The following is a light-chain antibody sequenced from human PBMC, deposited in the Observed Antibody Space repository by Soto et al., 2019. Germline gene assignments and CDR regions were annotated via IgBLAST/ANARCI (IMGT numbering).Light chain of an antibody. Sequence: QSALPQPASVSGSPGQSTTISCTGTSSDVGGYSYVSWYQHFPGKALKLIIYDVSNRPSGVSNRFSGSKSGNTASLTISGLQAEDEADYYCSSYTSGSTVVFGGGTKVTVL. V-gene: IGLV2-14*03. CDR1: SSDVGGYSY. CDR2: DVS. CDR3: SSYTSGSTVV. J-gene: IGLJ2*01.